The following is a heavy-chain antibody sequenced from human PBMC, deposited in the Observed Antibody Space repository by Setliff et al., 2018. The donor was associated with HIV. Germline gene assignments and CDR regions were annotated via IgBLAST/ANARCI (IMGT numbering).Heavy chain of an antibody. Sequence: PSETLSLTCTVSGGSVNVEYWSWLRQPPGKALEWIAWIHDSGTTNYNPSLKSRVTISRDTSKNQFSLKLSSVTPADTAVYYCARGGASSKYFDSWGQGTLVTV. CDR2: IHDSGTT. D-gene: IGHD2-15*01. V-gene: IGHV4-59*02. CDR3: ARGGASSKYFDS. J-gene: IGHJ4*02. CDR1: GGSVNVEY.